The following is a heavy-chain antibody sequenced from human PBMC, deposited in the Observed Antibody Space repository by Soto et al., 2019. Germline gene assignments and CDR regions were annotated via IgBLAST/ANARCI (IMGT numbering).Heavy chain of an antibody. J-gene: IGHJ4*02. CDR1: GFTFSSYG. CDR2: IWYDGSNK. D-gene: IGHD1-26*01. Sequence: QVQLVESGGGVVQPGRSLRLSCAASGFTFSSYGMHWVRQAPGKGLEWVAVIWYDGSNKYYADSVKGRFTIYRDNSKNTLYLQMNSLRAEDTAVYYCARVGATGEYYFDYWGQGTLVTVSS. V-gene: IGHV3-33*01. CDR3: ARVGATGEYYFDY.